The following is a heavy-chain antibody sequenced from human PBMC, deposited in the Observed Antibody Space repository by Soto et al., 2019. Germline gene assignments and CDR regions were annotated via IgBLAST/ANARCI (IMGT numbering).Heavy chain of an antibody. J-gene: IGHJ6*02. V-gene: IGHV1-69*08. D-gene: IGHD2-2*01. Sequence: QVQLVQSGAEVKKPGSSVKVSCKASGGTFSRYSFTWVRQAPGHGLEWMGRIMPVFGIASYAQKFQGRVTITADESTSTAFMELSSLRSEDTAVYYCAREDRDRETGLVPAAIDGMDVWGQGTTLTVSS. CDR1: GGTFSRYS. CDR3: AREDRDRETGLVPAAIDGMDV. CDR2: IMPVFGIA.